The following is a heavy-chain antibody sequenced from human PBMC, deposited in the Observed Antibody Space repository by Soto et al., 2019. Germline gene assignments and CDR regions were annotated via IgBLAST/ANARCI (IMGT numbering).Heavy chain of an antibody. Sequence: SETLSLTCAVYGGSFSGYYWSWIRQPPGKGLEWIGEINHSGSTNYNPSLKSRVTISVDTSKNQFSLKLSSVTAADTAVYYCARAPRIIAARPGQWFDPWGQGTLVTVSS. J-gene: IGHJ5*02. CDR1: GGSFSGYY. CDR3: ARAPRIIAARPGQWFDP. D-gene: IGHD6-6*01. V-gene: IGHV4-34*01. CDR2: INHSGST.